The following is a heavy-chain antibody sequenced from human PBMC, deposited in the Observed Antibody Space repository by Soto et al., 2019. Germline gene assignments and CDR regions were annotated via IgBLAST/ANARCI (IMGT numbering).Heavy chain of an antibody. CDR1: GFTFRNYD. Sequence: EVQLVESGGGLVQPGGSLRLSCEASGFTFRNYDMHWVRQGTGKGLEWVSGISAAGDPDYADSVEGRFTISRENAQNSFFLQMNRLRVGDTAVYYCARTGRDFYGLDVWGQGTTVIVSS. J-gene: IGHJ6*02. CDR2: ISAAGDP. CDR3: ARTGRDFYGLDV. D-gene: IGHD1-1*01. V-gene: IGHV3-13*05.